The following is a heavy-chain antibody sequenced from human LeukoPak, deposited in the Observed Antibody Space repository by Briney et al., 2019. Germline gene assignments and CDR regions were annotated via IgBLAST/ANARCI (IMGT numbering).Heavy chain of an antibody. CDR2: IGTAGDT. V-gene: IGHV3-13*01. Sequence: PGGSLRLSCAASGFTFSSYDMHWVRQATGKGLEWVSAIGTAGDTYYPGSVKGRFTISRENAKNSLYLQMNSLRAGDTAVYYCARVTRGPAGRYFDYWGQGTLVTVSS. J-gene: IGHJ4*02. CDR1: GFTFSSYD. CDR3: ARVTRGPAGRYFDY. D-gene: IGHD3-10*01.